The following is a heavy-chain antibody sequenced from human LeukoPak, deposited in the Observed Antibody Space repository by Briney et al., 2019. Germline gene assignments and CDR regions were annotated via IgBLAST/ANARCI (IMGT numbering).Heavy chain of an antibody. CDR2: ISSSSSYI. Sequence: GGTLRLSCAASGFTFSSYSMNWVRQAPGKGLEWFSSISSSSSYIYYADSVKGRFTTSRNNAKNSLYLQMNSLRAEDTAVFYCARVGDTDAFDIWGQGTMVTASS. CDR3: ARVGDTDAFDI. V-gene: IGHV3-21*01. D-gene: IGHD5-18*01. CDR1: GFTFSSYS. J-gene: IGHJ3*02.